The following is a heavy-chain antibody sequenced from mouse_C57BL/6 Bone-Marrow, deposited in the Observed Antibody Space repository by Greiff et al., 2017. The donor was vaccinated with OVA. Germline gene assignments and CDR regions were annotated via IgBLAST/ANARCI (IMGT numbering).Heavy chain of an antibody. CDR2: ILPSIGRT. J-gene: IGHJ1*03. Sequence: QVQLQQSGSELRSPGSSVKLSCKDFDSEVFPIAYMSWVRQKPGHGFEWIGGILPSIGRTIYGEKFEDKATLDADTLSNTAYLELNSLTSEDSAIYYCARIYYGSSLWYFDVWGTGTTVTVSS. CDR1: DSEVFPIAY. D-gene: IGHD1-1*01. V-gene: IGHV15-2*01. CDR3: ARIYYGSSLWYFDV.